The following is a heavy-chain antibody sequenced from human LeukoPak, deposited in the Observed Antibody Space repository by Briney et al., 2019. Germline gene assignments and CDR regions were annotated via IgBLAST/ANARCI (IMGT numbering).Heavy chain of an antibody. CDR2: IIPILGIA. V-gene: IGHV1-69*04. D-gene: IGHD6-13*01. CDR1: GYTFTSYG. CDR3: ARGYHSSNFDY. J-gene: IGHJ4*02. Sequence: SVKVSCKASGYTFTSYGISWVRQAPGQGLEWMGRIIPILGIANYAQKFQGRVTITADKSTSTAYMELSSLRSEDTAVYYCARGYHSSNFDYWGQGTLVTVSS.